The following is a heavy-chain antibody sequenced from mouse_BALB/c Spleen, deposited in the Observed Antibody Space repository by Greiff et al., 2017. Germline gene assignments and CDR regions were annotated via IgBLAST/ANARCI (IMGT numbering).Heavy chain of an antibody. D-gene: IGHD1-1*01. CDR2: ISYSGST. CDR3: ARSLYYYGSSYNAMDY. J-gene: IGHJ4*01. CDR1: GDSITSGY. V-gene: IGHV3-8*02. Sequence: EVQLKESGPSLVKPSQTLSLTCSVTGDSITSGYWNWIRKFPGNKLEYMGYISYSGSTYYNPSLKSRISITRDTSKNQYYLQLNSVTTEDTATYYCARSLYYYGSSYNAMDYWGQGTSVTVSS.